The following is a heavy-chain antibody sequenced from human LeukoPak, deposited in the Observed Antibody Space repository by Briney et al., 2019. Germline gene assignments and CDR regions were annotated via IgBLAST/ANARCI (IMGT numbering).Heavy chain of an antibody. Sequence: ASVKVSCKASGYTFTSYGISWVRQAPGQGLEWMGWISAYNGNTNYAQKLQGRVTMTTDTSTSTAYMELRSLRSDDTAVCYCARAVRYCSSTSCYPSRWFDPWGQGTLVTVSS. V-gene: IGHV1-18*01. CDR3: ARAVRYCSSTSCYPSRWFDP. CDR2: ISAYNGNT. J-gene: IGHJ5*02. CDR1: GYTFTSYG. D-gene: IGHD2-2*01.